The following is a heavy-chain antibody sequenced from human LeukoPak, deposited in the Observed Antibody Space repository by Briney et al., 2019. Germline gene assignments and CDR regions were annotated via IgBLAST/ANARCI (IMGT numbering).Heavy chain of an antibody. V-gene: IGHV3-33*06. J-gene: IGHJ4*02. CDR3: AKDAAGSSSWADY. CDR1: GFTFSSYG. CDR2: IWYDGSNK. D-gene: IGHD6-13*01. Sequence: GRSLRLSCAASGFTFSSYGMHWVRQAPGKGLEWVAVIWYDGSNKYYADSVKGRFTISRDNSKNTLSLQMNSLRAEDTAVYYCAKDAAGSSSWADYWGQGALVTVSS.